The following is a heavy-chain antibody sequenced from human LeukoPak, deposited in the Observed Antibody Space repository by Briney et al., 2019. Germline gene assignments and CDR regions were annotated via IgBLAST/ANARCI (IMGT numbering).Heavy chain of an antibody. CDR2: IYYSGST. CDR3: ARHRELRGVYYMDV. V-gene: IGHV4-59*08. CDR1: GGSNTSHY. Sequence: SETLSLTWTVSGGSNTSHYWSSIRQPPGKGLEWIGYIYYSGSTNYNPSLKSRVTISVDTSKNQFSLKLSSVTAADTAVYYCARHRELRGVYYMDVWGKGTTVTVSS. D-gene: IGHD3-10*01. J-gene: IGHJ6*03.